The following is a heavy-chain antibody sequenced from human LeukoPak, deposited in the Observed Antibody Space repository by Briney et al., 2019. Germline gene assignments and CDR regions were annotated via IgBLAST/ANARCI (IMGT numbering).Heavy chain of an antibody. CDR2: IYYSGST. V-gene: IGHV4-39*07. Sequence: TSETLSLTCTVSGGSISSSSYYWGWIRQPPGKGLEWIGSIYYSGSTYYNPSLKSRVTISVDTSKNQFSLKLSSVTAADTAVYYCARDSYRYYDISSFDYWGQGTLVTVSS. J-gene: IGHJ4*02. CDR1: GGSISSSSYY. CDR3: ARDSYRYYDISSFDY. D-gene: IGHD3-9*01.